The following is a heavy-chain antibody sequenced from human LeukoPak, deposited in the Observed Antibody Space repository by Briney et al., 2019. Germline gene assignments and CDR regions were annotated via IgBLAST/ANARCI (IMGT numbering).Heavy chain of an antibody. CDR2: ISGSGGST. CDR3: AKRAYCSGGSCYSPGEYYYYGMDV. D-gene: IGHD2-15*01. J-gene: IGHJ6*02. V-gene: IGHV3-23*01. Sequence: SGGSLRLSCAASGFPFSSYAMSWVRQAPGKGLEWVSAISGSGGSTYYEDSVKGRFTISRDNSKNTLYLQMNSLRAEDTAVYYCAKRAYCSGGSCYSPGEYYYYGMDVWGQGTTVTVSS. CDR1: GFPFSSYA.